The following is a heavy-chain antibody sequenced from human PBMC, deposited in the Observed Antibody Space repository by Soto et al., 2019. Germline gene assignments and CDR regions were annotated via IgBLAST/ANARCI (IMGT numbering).Heavy chain of an antibody. CDR1: GFTFSSYW. J-gene: IGHJ4*02. Sequence: LRLSCAASGFTFSSYWMSWVRQAPGKGLEWVANIKQDGSEKYYVDSVKGRFTISRDNAKKSLYLQMNSLRAEDTAVYYCARSPYFFRGPLDYWGQGALVTVSS. D-gene: IGHD3-9*01. V-gene: IGHV3-7*03. CDR2: IKQDGSEK. CDR3: ARSPYFFRGPLDY.